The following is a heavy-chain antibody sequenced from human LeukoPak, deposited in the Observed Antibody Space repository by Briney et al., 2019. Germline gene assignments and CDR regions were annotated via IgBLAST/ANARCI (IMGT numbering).Heavy chain of an antibody. CDR1: GFSFGSYP. CDR3: ARDSSHYLGSSDY. CDR2: ISETGGVT. J-gene: IGHJ4*02. Sequence: GGSLRLSCVVSGFSFGSYPMSWVRQAPGKGLEWVSVISETGGVTHYADSMKGRFTISRDNIKNTLNLQMNSLRAEDTAIYYCARDSSHYLGSSDYWGQGTLVTVSS. V-gene: IGHV3-23*01. D-gene: IGHD6-6*01.